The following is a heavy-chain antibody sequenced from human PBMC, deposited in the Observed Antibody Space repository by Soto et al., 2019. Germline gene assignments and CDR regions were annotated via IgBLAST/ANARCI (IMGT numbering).Heavy chain of an antibody. CDR3: AKKPPSSIQGWAFGMDV. D-gene: IGHD1-26*01. J-gene: IGHJ6*02. CDR1: GFSVTTNY. V-gene: IGHV3-53*02. CDR2: TFTGGST. Sequence: EVQLVETGGGLIQPGGSLRLSCLASGFSVTTNYIIWVRQLPGKGLEWVSSTFTGGSTHYADSVKRRFSISGDNSKNTVYLQMNNLRVEDTAVYYCAKKPPSSIQGWAFGMDVWGQGTTVSVSS.